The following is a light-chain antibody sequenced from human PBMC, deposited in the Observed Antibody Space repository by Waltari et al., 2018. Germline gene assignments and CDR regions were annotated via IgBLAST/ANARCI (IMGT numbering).Light chain of an antibody. CDR1: QGIANN. Sequence: DIQMTQSPSSLSASVVDTVTITCQASQGIANNLNWFQQKPGKAPKLLIYRASSLQSGIPSRFSGSGSGTDFTLTISRLQPEDFATYYCQQGYSYPYSFGQGAKVEI. J-gene: IGKJ2*03. CDR3: QQGYSYPYS. V-gene: IGKV1-16*01. CDR2: RAS.